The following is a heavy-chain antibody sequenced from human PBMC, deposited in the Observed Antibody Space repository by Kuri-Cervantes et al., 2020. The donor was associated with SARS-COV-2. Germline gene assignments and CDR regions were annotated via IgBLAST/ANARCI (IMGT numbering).Heavy chain of an antibody. CDR1: GYTFTSYA. D-gene: IGHD6-6*01. Sequence: ASVKVSCKASGYTFTSYAMHWVRQAPGQRLEWMGWINPNSGGTNYAQKFQGWVTMTRDTSISTAYMELSRLRSDDTAVYYCARDPGYSSSSVYYYYGMDVWGQGTTVTVSS. CDR3: ARDPGYSSSSVYYYYGMDV. J-gene: IGHJ6*02. CDR2: INPNSGGT. V-gene: IGHV1-2*04.